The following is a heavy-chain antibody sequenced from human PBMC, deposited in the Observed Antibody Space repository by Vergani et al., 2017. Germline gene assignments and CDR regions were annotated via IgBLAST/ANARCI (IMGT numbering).Heavy chain of an antibody. CDR3: ARLDCSGGSCYEAPDY. Sequence: EVQLVQSGAEVKKPGESLKISCKGSGYSFTSYWIGWVRQMPGKGLEWMGIIYPGDSDTSYSPSFQGQVTISADKSISTAYLQWSSLKASDTDMYYCARLDCSGGSCYEAPDYWGQGTLVTVSS. V-gene: IGHV5-51*01. CDR2: IYPGDSDT. CDR1: GYSFTSYW. J-gene: IGHJ4*02. D-gene: IGHD2-15*01.